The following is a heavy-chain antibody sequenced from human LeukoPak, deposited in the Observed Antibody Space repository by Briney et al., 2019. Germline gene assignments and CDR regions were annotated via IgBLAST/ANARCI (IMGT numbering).Heavy chain of an antibody. CDR3: ARDLIVDTVMGLFDY. CDR2: LNPSGGRT. CDR1: GYTFTSQC. Sequence: ASVKVSCTACGYTFTSQCMHRVGRAPGQELEWMGILNPSGGRTTYAQKFKGRVTMTRDTSTSTVYMELSSLRSEDTAVYYCARDLIVDTVMGLFDYWGQGTLVTVSS. J-gene: IGHJ4*02. D-gene: IGHD5-18*01. V-gene: IGHV1-46*01.